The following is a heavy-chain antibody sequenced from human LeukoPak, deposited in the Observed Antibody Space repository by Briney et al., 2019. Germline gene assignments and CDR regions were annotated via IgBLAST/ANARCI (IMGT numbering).Heavy chain of an antibody. Sequence: GGSLRLSCAASGFIFSSYAMSWVRQAPGKGLEWVSAISGSGGSTYYADSVKDRFTISRDNSKNKLYLQMNSLRAEDTAVYYCAKNPRIKQQLYSNWFDPWGQGTLVTVSS. CDR2: ISGSGGST. V-gene: IGHV3-23*01. CDR1: GFIFSSYA. CDR3: AKNPRIKQQLYSNWFDP. D-gene: IGHD6-13*01. J-gene: IGHJ5*02.